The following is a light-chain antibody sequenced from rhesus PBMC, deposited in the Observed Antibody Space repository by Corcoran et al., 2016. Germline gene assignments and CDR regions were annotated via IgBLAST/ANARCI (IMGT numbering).Light chain of an antibody. Sequence: DIQMTQSPSSLSASVGDTVTITCRASQGIISWLAWYQQKPGKAPKLLIYKAASLQSGVPSRFSGSGAGTDLPLTISSLKSEDVATYYCQQYSSRPRTFGQGTKVEIK. J-gene: IGKJ1*01. CDR1: QGIISW. CDR2: KAA. CDR3: QQYSSRPRT. V-gene: IGKV1-22*01.